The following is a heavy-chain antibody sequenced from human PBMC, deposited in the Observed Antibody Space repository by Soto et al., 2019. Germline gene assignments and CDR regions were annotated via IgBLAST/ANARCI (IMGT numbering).Heavy chain of an antibody. Sequence: SETLSLTCAVSGGSISSGGYSWSWIRQPPGKGLEWIGYIYHSGSTYYNPSLKSRVTISVDRSKNQFSLKLNSMTAADTAVYYCARSHIVPRLLMYPYDYWGQGTLVTVSS. CDR3: ARSHIVPRLLMYPYDY. CDR2: IYHSGST. V-gene: IGHV4-30-2*01. CDR1: GGSISSGGYS. J-gene: IGHJ4*02. D-gene: IGHD6-6*01.